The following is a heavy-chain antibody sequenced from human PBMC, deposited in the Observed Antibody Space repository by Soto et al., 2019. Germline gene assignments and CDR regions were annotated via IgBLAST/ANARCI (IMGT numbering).Heavy chain of an antibody. D-gene: IGHD3-3*01. Sequence: PGGSLRLSCAASGVTFSSYSMNWFRQAPGKGLEWVSSISSSSSYIYYADSVKGRFTISRDNAKNSLYLQMNSLRAEDTAVYYCARDLLKWFWEWDYYGMDVWGQGTTVTVSS. J-gene: IGHJ6*02. CDR1: GVTFSSYS. CDR2: ISSSSSYI. CDR3: ARDLLKWFWEWDYYGMDV. V-gene: IGHV3-21*01.